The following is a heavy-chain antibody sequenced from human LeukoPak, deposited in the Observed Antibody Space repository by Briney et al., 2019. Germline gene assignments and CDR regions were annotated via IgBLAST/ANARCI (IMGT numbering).Heavy chain of an antibody. D-gene: IGHD3-22*01. CDR2: FSGGST. V-gene: IGHV3-23*01. CDR1: GFTFSSYS. J-gene: IGHJ4*02. Sequence: PGGSLRLSCAASGFTFSSYSMNWVRQTPGKGLEWVSGFSGGSTYYTDSVKGRFTISRDNSKNTLYLQMNSLRAEDTAVYYCAKVRDSSGYYPLDYWGQGTLVTVSS. CDR3: AKVRDSSGYYPLDY.